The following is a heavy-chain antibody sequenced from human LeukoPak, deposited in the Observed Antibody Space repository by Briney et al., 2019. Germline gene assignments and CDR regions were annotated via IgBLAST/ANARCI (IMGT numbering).Heavy chain of an antibody. CDR1: GFTFSSYW. CDR2: INSDGSST. CDR3: KRETHSSGWSGDMHYLAD. V-gene: IGHV3-74*01. D-gene: IGHD6-13*01. Sequence: GGSLRLSCAASGFTFSSYWMHWVRQAPGKGLVWVSRINSDGSSTSYADSVKGRFTISRDNAKNTLYLQMKSLRAEDTAVYYCKRETHSSGWSGDMHYLADGAQGPLVTFS. J-gene: IGHJ4*02.